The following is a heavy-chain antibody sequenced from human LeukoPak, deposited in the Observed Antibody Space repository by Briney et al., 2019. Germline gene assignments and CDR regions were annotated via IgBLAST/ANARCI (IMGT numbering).Heavy chain of an antibody. J-gene: IGHJ6*03. CDR3: AKLLVSRTWYYVDV. V-gene: IGHV4-4*09. CDR2: IYTSGST. Sequence: SETLSLTCTVSGGSISSYYWSWIRQPPGKGQEWIGYIYTSGSTNYNPSLKSRFTISVDTSKNQFSLKLSSLPASDTAVYYCAKLLVSRTWYYVDVWGKGTTVTVSS. CDR1: GGSISSYY. D-gene: IGHD4-23*01.